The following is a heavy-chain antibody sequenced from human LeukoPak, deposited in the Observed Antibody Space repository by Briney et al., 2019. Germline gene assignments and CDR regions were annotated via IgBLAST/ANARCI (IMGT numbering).Heavy chain of an antibody. CDR3: SGGSLLGEWGYYYMDV. CDR2: ISYDGSNK. D-gene: IGHD2-15*01. CDR1: GFTFSSYA. Sequence: GRSLRLSCAASGFTFSSYAMHWVRQAPGKGLEWVAVISYDGSNKYYADSVNGRFTISRDNSKNTLYLQMNSLRAEDTAVYYCSGGSLLGEWGYYYMDVWGKGTTVTVSS. J-gene: IGHJ6*03. V-gene: IGHV3-30*04.